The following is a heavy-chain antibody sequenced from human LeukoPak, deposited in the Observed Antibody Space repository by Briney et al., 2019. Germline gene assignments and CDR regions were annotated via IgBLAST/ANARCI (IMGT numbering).Heavy chain of an antibody. D-gene: IGHD6-13*01. J-gene: IGHJ4*02. Sequence: GGSLRLSCAASGFTFSSYAMSWVRQAPGKGLEWVSAISGSGGSTYYADSVKGRFTISRDNAKNSLYLQMNSLRAEDTAVYYCARAVAAAAGMGYWSQGTLVTVSS. CDR3: ARAVAAAAGMGY. CDR2: ISGSGGST. CDR1: GFTFSSYA. V-gene: IGHV3-23*01.